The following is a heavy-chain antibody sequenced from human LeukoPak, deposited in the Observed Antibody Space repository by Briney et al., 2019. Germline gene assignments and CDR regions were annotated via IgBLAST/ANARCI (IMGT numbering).Heavy chain of an antibody. Sequence: PSETLSLTCAVTGVSFSDSYWSWIRQPPGKGLEWIGEITHSGSSKYNASLKTRVTISVDTSTNQFSLRMNSVTAADTAVYYCVRGIRSWGRKVLDRWGLGTLVTVSS. V-gene: IGHV4-34*01. CDR1: GVSFSDSY. D-gene: IGHD3-16*01. CDR2: ITHSGSS. J-gene: IGHJ4*02. CDR3: VRGIRSWGRKVLDR.